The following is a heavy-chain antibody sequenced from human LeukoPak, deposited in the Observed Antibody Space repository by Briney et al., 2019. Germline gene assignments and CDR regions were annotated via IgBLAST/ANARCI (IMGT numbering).Heavy chain of an antibody. D-gene: IGHD5/OR15-5a*01. V-gene: IGHV4-31*03. CDR1: GGSISSGGYY. CDR2: IYYSGST. CDR3: ARECLYYYYGMDV. Sequence: ASETLSLTCTVSGGSISSGGYYWSWIRQHPGKGLEWIGYIYYSGSTYYHPSLKSRVTISVDTSKNQFSLKLSSVTAADTAVYYCARECLYYYYGMDVWGQGTTVTVSS. J-gene: IGHJ6*02.